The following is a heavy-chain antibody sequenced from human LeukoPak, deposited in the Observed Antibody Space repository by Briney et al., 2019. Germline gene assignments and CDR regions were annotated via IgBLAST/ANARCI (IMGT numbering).Heavy chain of an antibody. Sequence: ASVTVSCKASGGTFSSYAISWVRQAPGQGLEWMGRIIPIVGIANYAKKFQGRVTITADTSTSTAYMELSTLRSEDTAVYYCARDFLGHYYGSGSYYDYWGQGTLVTVSS. J-gene: IGHJ4*02. CDR3: ARDFLGHYYGSGSYYDY. D-gene: IGHD3-10*01. CDR1: GGTFSSYA. V-gene: IGHV1-69*04. CDR2: IIPIVGIA.